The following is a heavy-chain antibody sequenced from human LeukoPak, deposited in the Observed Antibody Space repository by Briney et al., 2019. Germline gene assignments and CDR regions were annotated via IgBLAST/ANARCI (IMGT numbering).Heavy chain of an antibody. CDR3: ARVALSGLYYFDN. D-gene: IGHD5/OR15-5a*01. CDR1: GGSISNYY. CDR2: ISTSGST. V-gene: IGHV4-4*07. J-gene: IGHJ4*02. Sequence: SETLSLTCTVSGGSISNYYWSWIRQPAAKGLEWIGRISTSGSTNYNPSLKSRVTISVDKSRNQFSLKLSSVTAADTAVYYCARVALSGLYYFDNWGQGTLVTVSS.